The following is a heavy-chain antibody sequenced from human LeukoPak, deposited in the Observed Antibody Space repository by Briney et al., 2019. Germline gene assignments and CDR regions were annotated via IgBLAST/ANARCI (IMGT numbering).Heavy chain of an antibody. J-gene: IGHJ4*02. CDR2: IYTSGST. D-gene: IGHD6-13*01. CDR3: ARATNSSSWRFDY. Sequence: SETLSLTCTVSDGSISSHYWSWIRQPAGKGLEWIGCIYTSGSTNYSPSLKSRVTMSMDTSKNHFSLNLRSVTAADTAVYYCARATNSSSWRFDYWGQGSLVTVSS. CDR1: DGSISSHY. V-gene: IGHV4-4*07.